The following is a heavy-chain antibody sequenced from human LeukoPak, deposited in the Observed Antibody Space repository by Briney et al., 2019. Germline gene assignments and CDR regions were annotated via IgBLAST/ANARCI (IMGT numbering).Heavy chain of an antibody. CDR3: ARGWGPYSSSWFSYYYYYYYMDV. CDR2: IIPIFGTA. J-gene: IGHJ6*03. Sequence: GASVKVSCTASGGTFSSYAISWVRQAPGQGLEWMGGIIPIFGTANYAQKFQGRVTITADKSTSTAYMELSSLRSEDTAVYYCARGWGPYSSSWFSYYYYYYYMDVWGKGTTVTVSS. CDR1: GGTFSSYA. D-gene: IGHD6-13*01. V-gene: IGHV1-69*06.